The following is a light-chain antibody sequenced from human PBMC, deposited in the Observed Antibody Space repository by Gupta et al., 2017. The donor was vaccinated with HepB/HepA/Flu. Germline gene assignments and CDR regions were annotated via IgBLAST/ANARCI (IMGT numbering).Light chain of an antibody. CDR2: LLS. J-gene: IGKJ5*01. V-gene: IGKV2-28*01. CDR1: WSLLSSNGYNY. CDR3: MQALRAPIT. Sequence: DCLMTQSALSLPVTPGEPACISCRCSWSLLSSNGYNYLEWYLQKPGQSPQLLIYLLSTRASGVPDRFSGSGSGSDFTLKISRVEAEDVGVYFCMQALRAPITFGQGTRME.